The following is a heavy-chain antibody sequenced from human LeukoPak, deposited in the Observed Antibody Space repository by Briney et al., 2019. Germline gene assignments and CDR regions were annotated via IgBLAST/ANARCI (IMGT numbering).Heavy chain of an antibody. D-gene: IGHD2-21*02. Sequence: ASVKVSCKASGGTFSSYAISWVRQAPGQGLEWMGGIIPIFGTANYAQKFQGRVTITADKSTSTAYMELSSLRSEDTAVYYCARCRGGDCYNAFDIWGQGTMVTVSS. CDR1: GGTFSSYA. V-gene: IGHV1-69*06. CDR2: IIPIFGTA. CDR3: ARCRGGDCYNAFDI. J-gene: IGHJ3*02.